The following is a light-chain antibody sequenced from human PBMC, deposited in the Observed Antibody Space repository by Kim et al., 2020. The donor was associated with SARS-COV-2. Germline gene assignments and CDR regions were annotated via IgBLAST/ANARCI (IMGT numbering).Light chain of an antibody. CDR3: GSRDTNHNVI. V-gene: IGLV3-19*01. CDR2: GKN. CDR1: SLRSYY. J-gene: IGLJ2*01. Sequence: VALRQTVRITCQGDSLRSYYATWYQQRPGQAPMLVIYGKNNRPSEIPVRFSGSSSGNTASLTITGAQAEDEADYYCGSRDTNHNVIFGGGTQLTVL.